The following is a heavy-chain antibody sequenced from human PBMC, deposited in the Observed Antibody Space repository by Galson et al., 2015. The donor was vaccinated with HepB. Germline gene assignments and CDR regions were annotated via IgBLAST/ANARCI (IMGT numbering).Heavy chain of an antibody. D-gene: IGHD1-26*01. CDR3: AKNKGAGEYYHYCMDV. CDR1: GFSLSGFG. Sequence: SLRLSCAASGFSLSGFGMSWVRQAPGKGLEWVSAVSGRTFYTDSVKGRFTVSRDNAKDTLFLQMDSLRAEDTAIYYCAKNKGAGEYYHYCMDVWGKGTTVTVSS. J-gene: IGHJ6*03. CDR2: VSGRT. V-gene: IGHV3-23*01.